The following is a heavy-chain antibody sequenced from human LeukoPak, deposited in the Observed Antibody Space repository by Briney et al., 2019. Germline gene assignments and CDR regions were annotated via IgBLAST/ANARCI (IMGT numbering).Heavy chain of an antibody. CDR1: GGSFSGYY. D-gene: IGHD6-6*01. CDR2: INHSGST. V-gene: IGHV4-34*01. J-gene: IGHJ3*02. CDR3: ARGRSYGAFDI. Sequence: SETLSLTCAVYGGSFSGYYWSWIRQPPGKGLEWIGEINHSGSTNYNPSLESRVTISVDTSKNQFSLKLSSVTAADTAVYYCARGRSYGAFDIWGQGTMVTVSS.